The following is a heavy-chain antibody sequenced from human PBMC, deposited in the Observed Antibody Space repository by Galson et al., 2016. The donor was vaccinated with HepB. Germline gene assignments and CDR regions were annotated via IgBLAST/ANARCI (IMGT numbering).Heavy chain of an antibody. J-gene: IGHJ4*02. V-gene: IGHV1-2*06. Sequence: SVKVSCKASGYTFTGYYVHWVRQAPGQGLEWMGRINPSIGGADYAQKFQGRVTMTRDTSISTAYMELRRLRSDDTAVYYCARDPNKMFNFDYWGQGTLVTVSS. CDR1: GYTFTGYY. D-gene: IGHD3-10*02. CDR2: INPSIGGA. CDR3: ARDPNKMFNFDY.